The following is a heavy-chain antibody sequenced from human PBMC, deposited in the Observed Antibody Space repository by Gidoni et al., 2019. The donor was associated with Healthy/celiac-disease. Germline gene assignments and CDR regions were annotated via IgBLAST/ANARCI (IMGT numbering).Heavy chain of an antibody. CDR2: ISSSSSYI. Sequence: EVQLVESGGGLVKPGGSLRLSCVASGFTFSSDTMKWVRQAPGKGLEWVSSISSSSSYIYYADSVKGRFTISRDNAKNSLYLQMNSLRAEDTAVYYCARTGRYCSSNSCPPEGYWGQGTLVTVSS. J-gene: IGHJ4*02. D-gene: IGHD2-2*01. CDR1: GFTFSSDT. CDR3: ARTGRYCSSNSCPPEGY. V-gene: IGHV3-21*01.